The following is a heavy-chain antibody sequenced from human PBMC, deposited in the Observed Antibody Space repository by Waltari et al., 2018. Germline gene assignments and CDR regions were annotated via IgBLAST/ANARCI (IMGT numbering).Heavy chain of an antibody. Sequence: QVQLVESGGGVVQPGRSLRLSCAASGFDFRGYVMHWVRQAPGKGLEWVAVIWYDVRYEYYADSVKGRFTIARDNSKDTLYLQMNSLRAEDTAVYYCARDFASTYFFDYWGQGTLVTVSS. CDR2: IWYDVRYE. CDR1: GFDFRGYV. J-gene: IGHJ4*02. CDR3: ARDFASTYFFDY. V-gene: IGHV3-33*01.